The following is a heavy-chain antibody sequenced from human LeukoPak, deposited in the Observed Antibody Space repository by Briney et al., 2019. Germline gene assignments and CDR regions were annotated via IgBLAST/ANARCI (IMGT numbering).Heavy chain of an antibody. CDR3: AKDIYGSGSYGGPHAFDI. J-gene: IGHJ3*02. D-gene: IGHD3-10*01. Sequence: PGGSLRLSCAASGFTFSNFGVNWVRQAPGKGLEWVSGISWNSGSIGYADSVKGRFTISRDNAKNSLYLQMNSLRAEDTALYYCAKDIYGSGSYGGPHAFDIWGQGTMVTVSS. V-gene: IGHV3-9*01. CDR2: ISWNSGSI. CDR1: GFTFSNFG.